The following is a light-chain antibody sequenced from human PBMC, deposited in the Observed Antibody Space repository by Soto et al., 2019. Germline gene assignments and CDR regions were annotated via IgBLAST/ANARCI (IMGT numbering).Light chain of an antibody. Sequence: GDRVTITCRASQYIHNYLAWYQQKPGEAPKLLIYEAANLESGVPSRFSGSGTGTEFTLTISSLQPHDFATYYCQQSNNYPWTFGQGTRVEI. CDR2: EAA. CDR3: QQSNNYPWT. CDR1: QYIHNY. V-gene: IGKV1-5*03. J-gene: IGKJ1*01.